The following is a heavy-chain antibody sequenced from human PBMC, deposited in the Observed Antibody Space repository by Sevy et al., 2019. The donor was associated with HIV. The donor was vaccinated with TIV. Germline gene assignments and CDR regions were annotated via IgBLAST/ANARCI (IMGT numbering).Heavy chain of an antibody. Sequence: GGSLRLSCAASGFTFSSYAMHWVRQAPGKGLEWVAVISYDGSNKYYADSVKGRFTISRDNSKNTLYLQMNSLRAKDTAVYYCAREVDGSGTPDYWGQGTLVTVSS. V-gene: IGHV3-30*04. CDR3: AREVDGSGTPDY. CDR1: GFTFSSYA. D-gene: IGHD3-10*01. CDR2: ISYDGSNK. J-gene: IGHJ4*02.